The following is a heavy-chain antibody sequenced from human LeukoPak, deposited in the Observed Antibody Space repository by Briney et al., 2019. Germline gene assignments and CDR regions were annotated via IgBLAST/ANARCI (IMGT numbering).Heavy chain of an antibody. J-gene: IGHJ4*02. Sequence: GVSLRLSCGASVYTFCVYYTGWLRHAPGKGRECVSYITNRGTKIFYADSVEGRITTSRDNDKNSLKLKMSSLRAENTAVYYCARRDTKFCNSASCHNPFVQWGQGTLVTVTS. CDR2: ITNRGTKI. CDR3: ARRDTKFCNSASCHNPFVQ. CDR1: VYTFCVYY. D-gene: IGHD2-2*02. V-gene: IGHV3-11*04.